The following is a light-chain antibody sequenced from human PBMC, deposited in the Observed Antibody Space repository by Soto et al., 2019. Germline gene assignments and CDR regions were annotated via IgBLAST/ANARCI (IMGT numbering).Light chain of an antibody. CDR3: HQRSNWPQT. CDR2: DAS. J-gene: IGKJ1*01. CDR1: QSVSSY. V-gene: IGKV3-11*01. Sequence: EIVLTQSPATLSLSPGERATLSCRASQSVSSYLAWYQQKPGQAPRLLIYDASTRATGIPARFSGSGSGTDFILTISSLEPEDFAVYYCHQRSNWPQTFGRGTKVHI.